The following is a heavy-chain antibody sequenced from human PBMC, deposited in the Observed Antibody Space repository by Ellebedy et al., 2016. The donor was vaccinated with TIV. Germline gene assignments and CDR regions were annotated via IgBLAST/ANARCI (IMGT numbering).Heavy chain of an antibody. CDR2: ISSGSSPI. CDR3: GEGEANGY. D-gene: IGHD3-16*01. V-gene: IGHV3-48*04. J-gene: IGHJ4*02. CDR1: GFSFSDYS. Sequence: GESLKISCAASGFSFSDYSMNWVRQAPGKGLEWVAYISSGSSPIFYADSVKGRFTISRDNAKNSLYLQMNSLRAEDTGLYYCGEGEANGYWGPGTLVTVSS.